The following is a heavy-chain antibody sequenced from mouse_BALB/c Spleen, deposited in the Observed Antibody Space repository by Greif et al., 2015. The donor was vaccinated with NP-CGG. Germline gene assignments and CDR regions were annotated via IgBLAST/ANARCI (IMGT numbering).Heavy chain of an antibody. CDR1: GFTFSSYG. CDR3: ARDYYGSSYFAY. CDR2: ISSGGSYT. J-gene: IGHJ3*01. V-gene: IGHV5-6*01. D-gene: IGHD1-1*01. Sequence: EVMLVESGGDLVKPGGSLKLSCAASGFTFSSYGMSWVRQTPDKRLEWVATISSGGSYTYYPDSVKGRFTISRDNAKNTLYLQMSSLKSEDTAMYYCARDYYGSSYFAYWGQGTLVTVSA.